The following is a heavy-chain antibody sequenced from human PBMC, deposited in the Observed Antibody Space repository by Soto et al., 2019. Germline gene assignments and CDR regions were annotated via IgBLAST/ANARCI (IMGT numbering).Heavy chain of an antibody. CDR2: ISYDGSNK. J-gene: IGHJ4*02. D-gene: IGHD6-13*01. CDR1: GFTFSSYA. CDR3: PRDFGYSSGY. V-gene: IGHV3-30-3*01. Sequence: PGGSLRLSCAASGFTFSSYAMHWVRQAPGKGLEWVAVISYDGSNKYYADSVKGRFTISRDNSKNTLYLQMNSLRAEDTAVYYCPRDFGYSSGYWGQGTLVTVSS.